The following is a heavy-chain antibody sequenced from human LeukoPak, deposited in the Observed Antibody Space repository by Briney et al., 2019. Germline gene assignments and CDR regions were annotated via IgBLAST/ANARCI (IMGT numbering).Heavy chain of an antibody. J-gene: IGHJ4*02. D-gene: IGHD6-13*01. CDR2: IKQDGSEK. Sequence: PGGSLRLSCAASGFTFSSYWMSWDRQAPGKGLEWVANIKQDGSEKYYVDSVKGRFTISRDNAKNSLYLQLNSLRAEDTAVYYCAREGITAAADYWGQGTLVTVSS. V-gene: IGHV3-7*01. CDR1: GFTFSSYW. CDR3: AREGITAAADY.